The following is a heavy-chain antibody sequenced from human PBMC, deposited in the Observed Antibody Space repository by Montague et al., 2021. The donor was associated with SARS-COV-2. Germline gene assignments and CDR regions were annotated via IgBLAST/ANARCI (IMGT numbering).Heavy chain of an antibody. D-gene: IGHD5-24*01. CDR2: ISSSGSTI. CDR3: ATMATDLYYNGMDV. V-gene: IGHV3-48*03. CDR1: GFTFSSYE. Sequence: SLRLSCAASGFTFSSYEMNWVRQAPGKGLEWVSYISSSGSTISYADSVKGRFTISRDNAKDSLYLQMNSLRAEDTAVYYYATMATDLYYNGMDVWGQGTTVTVS. J-gene: IGHJ6*02.